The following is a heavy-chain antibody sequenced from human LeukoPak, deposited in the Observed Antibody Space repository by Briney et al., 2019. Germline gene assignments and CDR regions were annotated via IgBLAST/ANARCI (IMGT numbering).Heavy chain of an antibody. CDR2: IYPGDSDT. CDR3: ARIRITMVWGVDNWFDP. CDR1: GYSFTSYW. J-gene: IGHJ5*02. Sequence: GESLKISCKGSGYSFTSYWIGWVRQMPGKGLEWMGIIYPGDSDTRYSPSFQGQVTISADKSISTAYLQWSSLKASDTAMYYCARIRITMVWGVDNWFDPWGQGTLVTVSS. D-gene: IGHD3-10*01. V-gene: IGHV5-51*01.